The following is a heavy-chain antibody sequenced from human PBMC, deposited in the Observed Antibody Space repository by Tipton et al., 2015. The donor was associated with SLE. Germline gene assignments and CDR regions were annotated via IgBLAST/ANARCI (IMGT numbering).Heavy chain of an antibody. J-gene: IGHJ3*02. CDR1: GGSISSSSYY. D-gene: IGHD5-18*01. V-gene: IGHV4-39*07. CDR3: ARDGWIQLWSAFDI. CDR2: INHSGST. Sequence: TLSLTCTVSGGSISSSSYYWSWIRQPPGKGLEWIGEINHSGSTNYNPSLKSRVTISVDTSKNQFSLKLSSVTAADTAVYYCARDGWIQLWSAFDIWGQGTMVTVSS.